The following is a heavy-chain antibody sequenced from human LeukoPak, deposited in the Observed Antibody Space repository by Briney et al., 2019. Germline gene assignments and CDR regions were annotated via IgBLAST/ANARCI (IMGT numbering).Heavy chain of an antibody. V-gene: IGHV4-61*02. CDR2: IYTSGST. CDR1: GGSISSGSYY. Sequence: TLSLTCTVSGGSISSGSYYWSWIRQPAGKGLEWIGRIYTSGSTYYNPSLKSRVTISVDTSKNQFSLKLSSVTAADTAVYYCARGQFGYSYGYGLDYWGQGTLVTVSS. J-gene: IGHJ4*02. CDR3: ARGQFGYSYGYGLDY. D-gene: IGHD5-18*01.